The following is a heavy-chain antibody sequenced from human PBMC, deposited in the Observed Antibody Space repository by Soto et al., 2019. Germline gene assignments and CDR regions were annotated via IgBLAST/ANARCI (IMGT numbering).Heavy chain of an antibody. CDR3: AKDNRAVTVSVRGASDI. D-gene: IGHD4-17*01. CDR1: GFTFSSDA. V-gene: IGHV3-23*01. CDR2: ISGSGGRA. J-gene: IGHJ3*02. Sequence: LRLSCAASGFTFSSDAMSLFRQPPRKGLEWVSVISGSGGRAYYADSVEGRFTISGDSPKNTLYLQMNSLRGEETAVDYCAKDNRAVTVSVRGASDIWGQGKMVT.